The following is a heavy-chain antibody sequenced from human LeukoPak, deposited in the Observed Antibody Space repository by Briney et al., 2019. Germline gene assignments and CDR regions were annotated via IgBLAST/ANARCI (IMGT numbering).Heavy chain of an antibody. J-gene: IGHJ4*02. CDR1: GFAFSSYA. CDR2: LSASGGIT. V-gene: IGHV3-23*01. D-gene: IGHD1-7*01. CDR3: ARGSITGTMSTPSPFFHY. Sequence: GGSLRLSCAASGFAFSSYAMSWVRQAPGKGLEWVSGLSASGGITYYADSVKGRFTISRDNSKNNLYLQMNSLRAEDTAVYYCARGSITGTMSTPSPFFHYWGQGTLVTVSS.